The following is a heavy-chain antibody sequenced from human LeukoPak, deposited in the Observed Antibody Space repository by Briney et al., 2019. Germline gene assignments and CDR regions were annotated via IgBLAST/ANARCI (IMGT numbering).Heavy chain of an antibody. D-gene: IGHD6-6*01. CDR2: IKYDGSDK. V-gene: IGHV3-7*01. J-gene: IGHJ4*02. Sequence: PAGSLTLSCGASGSPFGGDWMYWDRHLTGEVLEWVANIKYDGSDKNYVDSVKGRFTISRDNAKNSLYLQMNNLRVEDTAIYYCARDGVSSSPDFDYWGQGTLVTVSS. CDR1: GSPFGGDW. CDR3: ARDGVSSSPDFDY.